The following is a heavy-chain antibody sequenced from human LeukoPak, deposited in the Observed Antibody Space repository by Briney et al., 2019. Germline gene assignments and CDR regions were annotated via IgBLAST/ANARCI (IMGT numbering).Heavy chain of an antibody. CDR2: ISGSGGVT. V-gene: IGHV3-23*01. Sequence: GRSLRLSCAASGFTFSSYAMTWVRQAPEKGLEWVSAISGSGGVTYYADSVKGRFTISRDNSKNTLCLQMSTLRTDDTAVYYCAKLGQQLVSFYGMDVWGRGTTVTVSS. D-gene: IGHD6-13*01. CDR1: GFTFSSYA. CDR3: AKLGQQLVSFYGMDV. J-gene: IGHJ6*02.